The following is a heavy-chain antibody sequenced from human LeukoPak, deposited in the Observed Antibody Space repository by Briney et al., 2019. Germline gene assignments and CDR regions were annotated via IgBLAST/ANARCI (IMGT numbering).Heavy chain of an antibody. D-gene: IGHD4-23*01. CDR1: GYTFTSYA. Sequence: ASVKVSCKASGYTFTSYALHWVRQAPGQRLEWMGWTNGATGNTKFSQDFQGRLTITIDTSASTAYMELSSLRSEDTAVYYCARSPGGNARTWIDYWGQGTLVTVSS. J-gene: IGHJ4*02. V-gene: IGHV1-3*02. CDR2: TNGATGNT. CDR3: ARSPGGNARTWIDY.